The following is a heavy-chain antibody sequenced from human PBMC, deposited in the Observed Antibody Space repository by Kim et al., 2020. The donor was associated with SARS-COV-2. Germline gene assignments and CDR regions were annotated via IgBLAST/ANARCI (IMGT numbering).Heavy chain of an antibody. Sequence: GGSLRLSCAASGFSFSGSSMHWVRQASGKGLEWVGRIRNKANSYATAYAASGKGRFTISRDDSKNTAYLKMNSLETEDTAVYYCTRVPPDPGSYHDAFD. CDR2: IRNKANSYAT. V-gene: IGHV3-73*01. CDR3: TRVPPDPGSYHDAFD. J-gene: IGHJ3*02. CDR1: GFSFSGSS. D-gene: IGHD3-10*01.